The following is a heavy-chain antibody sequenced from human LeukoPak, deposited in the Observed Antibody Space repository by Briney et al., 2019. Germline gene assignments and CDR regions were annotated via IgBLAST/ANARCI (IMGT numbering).Heavy chain of an antibody. D-gene: IGHD2-2*01. CDR1: GYTFTSYG. V-gene: IGHV1-18*01. CDR2: ISAYNGNT. J-gene: IGHJ4*02. CDR3: ARDPPYCSSTSCYGDY. Sequence: GASVKVSCKASGYTFTSYGISWVRQAPGQGLEWMGWISAYNGNTNYAQKPQGRVTMATDTSTSTAYMELRSLRSDDTAVYYCARDPPYCSSTSCYGDYWGQGTLVTVSS.